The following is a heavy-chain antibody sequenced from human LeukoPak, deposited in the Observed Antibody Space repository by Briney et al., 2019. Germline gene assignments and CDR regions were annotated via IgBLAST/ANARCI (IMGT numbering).Heavy chain of an antibody. CDR1: GFSLSTARMG. Sequence: SGPVLVKPTEPLTLTCTVSGFSLSTARMGVSWIPQPPGKALEWLAHIFSNDEKSYRTSLKSRLTISKDTSKSQVVLIMTNMDPVDTATYYCARIASYYDSSGYPGGVDYWGQGTLVTVSS. V-gene: IGHV2-26*01. J-gene: IGHJ4*02. CDR3: ARIASYYDSSGYPGGVDY. D-gene: IGHD3-22*01. CDR2: IFSNDEK.